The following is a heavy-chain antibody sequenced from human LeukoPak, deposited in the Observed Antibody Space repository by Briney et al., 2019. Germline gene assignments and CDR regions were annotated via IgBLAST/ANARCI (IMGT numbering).Heavy chain of an antibody. Sequence: SETLSLTCTVSGGSISSSSYYWGWIRQPPGKGLEWIGSIYYSGSTYYNPSLKSRVTISVDTSKNQFSLKLSSVTAADTAVYYCARFKRSGFGKGDYWGQGTLVTVSS. CDR1: GGSISSSSYY. V-gene: IGHV4-39*07. J-gene: IGHJ4*02. CDR3: ARFKRSGFGKGDY. CDR2: IYYSGST. D-gene: IGHD3-10*01.